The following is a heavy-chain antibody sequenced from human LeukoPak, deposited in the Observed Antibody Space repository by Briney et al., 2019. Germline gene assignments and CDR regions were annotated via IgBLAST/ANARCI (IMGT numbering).Heavy chain of an antibody. D-gene: IGHD2-15*01. CDR2: INPNTGAT. CDR1: GYTFTGYY. Sequence: ASVKVSCRASGYTFTGYYMYWVRQAPGQGLEWMGWINPNTGATNYAQKFQGRVTMTRDTSLDTAYMEMRGLRSDDTAVYYCARDSAGRDCSGGDCYSDYWGQGTLVTVSS. V-gene: IGHV1-2*02. CDR3: ARDSAGRDCSGGDCYSDY. J-gene: IGHJ4*02.